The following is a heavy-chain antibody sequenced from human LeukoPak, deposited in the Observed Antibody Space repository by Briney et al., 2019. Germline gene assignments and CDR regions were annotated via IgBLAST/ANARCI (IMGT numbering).Heavy chain of an antibody. Sequence: SETLSLTCTVSGGSISSSSYYWGWIRQPPGKGLEWIGSIYYSGSTYYNPSLKSRVTISVDTSKNQFPLKLSSVTAADTAVYYCATPGRSGYIYWGQGTLVTVSS. CDR3: ATPGRSGYIY. CDR2: IYYSGST. CDR1: GGSISSSSYY. V-gene: IGHV4-39*01. D-gene: IGHD3-22*01. J-gene: IGHJ4*02.